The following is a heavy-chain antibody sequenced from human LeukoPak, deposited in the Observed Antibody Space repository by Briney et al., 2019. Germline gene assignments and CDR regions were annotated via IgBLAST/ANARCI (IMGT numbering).Heavy chain of an antibody. J-gene: IGHJ5*02. CDR1: GXSISSYY. Sequence: SETLSLTCTVSGXSISSYYWSWIRQPPGKGLEWIGYTYYSGKTNYNPSLKRRVTMSVDTSKSAFSLNLISVTAADTAVYYCARGGNGFDPWGQGTLVTVSS. V-gene: IGHV4-59*01. CDR3: ARGGNGFDP. CDR2: TYYSGKT. D-gene: IGHD3-16*01.